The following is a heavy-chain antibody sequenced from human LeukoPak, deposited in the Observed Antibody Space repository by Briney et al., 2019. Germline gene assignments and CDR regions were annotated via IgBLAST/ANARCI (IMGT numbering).Heavy chain of an antibody. J-gene: IGHJ4*02. V-gene: IGHV1-46*01. CDR3: ARDQGVVVTATLDY. CDR1: GYTFTSYY. CDR2: INPSGGST. D-gene: IGHD2-21*02. Sequence: ASVKVSCKASGYTFTSYYMHWVRQAPGQGLEWMGIINPSGGSTSYAQKFQGRVTMTTDTSTSTAYMELRSLRSDDTAVYYCARDQGVVVTATLDYWGQGTLVTVSS.